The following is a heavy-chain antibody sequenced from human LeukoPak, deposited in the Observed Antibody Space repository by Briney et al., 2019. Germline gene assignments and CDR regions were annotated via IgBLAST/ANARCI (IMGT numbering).Heavy chain of an antibody. Sequence: SETLSLTCAVYGGSFSGYYWSWIRQPPGKGLEWIGEINHSGSTNYNPSLKSRVTISVDTSKNQFSLKLSSVTAADTAVYYCARLSIAVAASSDYWGQGTLVTVSS. CDR2: INHSGST. V-gene: IGHV4-34*01. J-gene: IGHJ4*02. CDR1: GGSFSGYY. CDR3: ARLSIAVAASSDY. D-gene: IGHD6-19*01.